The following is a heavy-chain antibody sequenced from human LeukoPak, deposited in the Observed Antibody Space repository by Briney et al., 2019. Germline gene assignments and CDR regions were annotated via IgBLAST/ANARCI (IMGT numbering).Heavy chain of an antibody. CDR2: IYYSGST. J-gene: IGHJ3*02. D-gene: IGHD6-6*01. V-gene: IGHV4-59*08. CDR1: GGSISSYY. Sequence: ASETLSLTCTVSGGSISSYYWSWIRQPPGKGLEWIGYIYYSGSTNYNPSLKSRVTISVDTSKNQFSLKLSSVTAAVTAVYYCARQSRGSSGAFDIWGQGTMVTVSS. CDR3: ARQSRGSSGAFDI.